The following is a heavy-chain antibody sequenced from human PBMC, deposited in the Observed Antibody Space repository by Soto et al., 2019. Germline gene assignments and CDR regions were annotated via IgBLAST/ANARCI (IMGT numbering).Heavy chain of an antibody. D-gene: IGHD3-3*01. CDR2: MNPNSGNT. CDR1: GYTLTSYD. V-gene: IGHV1-8*01. CDR3: ARRQYDFWSGYGALYYYYMDV. J-gene: IGHJ6*03. Sequence: ASVKVSCKASGYTLTSYDINWVRQATGQGLEWMGWMNPNSGNTGYAQKFQGRVTMTRNTSISTAYMELSSLRSEDTAVYYCARRQYDFWSGYGALYYYYMDVWGKGTTVTVSS.